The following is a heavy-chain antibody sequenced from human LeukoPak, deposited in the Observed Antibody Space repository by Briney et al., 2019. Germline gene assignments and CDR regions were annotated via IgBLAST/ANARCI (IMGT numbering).Heavy chain of an antibody. Sequence: GGSLRLSCAASGFTFSSYAMSWVRQAPGKGLEWVSAISGSGGSTYYADSVKGRFTISRDNSKNTLYLQMNSLRAEDTAVYYCEKDQTVTTRGFDYWGQGTLVTVSS. J-gene: IGHJ4*02. CDR1: GFTFSSYA. V-gene: IGHV3-23*01. CDR2: ISGSGGST. D-gene: IGHD4-17*01. CDR3: EKDQTVTTRGFDY.